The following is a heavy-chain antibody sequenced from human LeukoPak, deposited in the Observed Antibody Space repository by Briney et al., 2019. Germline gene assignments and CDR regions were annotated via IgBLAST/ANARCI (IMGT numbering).Heavy chain of an antibody. CDR1: GGSISSSGYY. D-gene: IGHD3-10*01. J-gene: IGHJ4*02. CDR3: ARDRGEVTGSGSYFDY. CDR2: IYYSGST. V-gene: IGHV4-39*07. Sequence: SETLSLTCTVSGGSISSSGYYWGWIRQPPGKGLEWIGSIYYSGSTYYNPSLKSRVTISVDTSKNQFSLKLRSVTAADTAVYYCARDRGEVTGSGSYFDYWGQGMLVTVSS.